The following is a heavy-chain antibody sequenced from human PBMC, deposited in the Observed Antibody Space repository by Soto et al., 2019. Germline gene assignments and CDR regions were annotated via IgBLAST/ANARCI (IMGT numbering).Heavy chain of an antibody. CDR2: ISSSSSYI. Sequence: GGSLRLSCAASGFTFSSYSMNWVRQAPGKGLEWVSSISSSSSYIYYADSVKGRFAISRDNAKNSLYLQMNSLRAEDTAVYYCAREWWELLDYWGQGTLVTVSS. J-gene: IGHJ4*02. CDR3: AREWWELLDY. V-gene: IGHV3-21*01. CDR1: GFTFSSYS. D-gene: IGHD1-26*01.